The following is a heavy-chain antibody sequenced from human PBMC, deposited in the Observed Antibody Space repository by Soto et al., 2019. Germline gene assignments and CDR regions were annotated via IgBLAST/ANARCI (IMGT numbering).Heavy chain of an antibody. J-gene: IGHJ4*02. CDR1: GFTFSNYA. V-gene: IGHV3-23*01. Sequence: EVQLLESGGGLVQPGGSLRLSCAASGFTFSNYAMAWVRQAAGRGLEWVSAISSGGGGTYYADSVKGRFTISRDNSKNTLYLQMNSLRAEDTAIYYCAKAALSRITGAGAGGVDYWGQGTLVTVSS. D-gene: IGHD6-19*01. CDR2: ISSGGGGT. CDR3: AKAALSRITGAGAGGVDY.